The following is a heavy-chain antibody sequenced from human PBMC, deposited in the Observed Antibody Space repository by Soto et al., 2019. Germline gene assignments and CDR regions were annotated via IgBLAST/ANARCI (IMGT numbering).Heavy chain of an antibody. Sequence: SETLSLTCVVSGGSLSDYFWSWIRQPPGKGLEWIGYIYYSGSTNYNPSLKSRVTISVDTSKNQFSLKLSSVTAADTAVYYCARGPDVLLWPNGGFDYWGQGTLVTVSS. CDR3: ARGPDVLLWPNGGFDY. V-gene: IGHV4-59*01. D-gene: IGHD3-10*01. CDR1: GGSLSDYF. CDR2: IYYSGST. J-gene: IGHJ4*02.